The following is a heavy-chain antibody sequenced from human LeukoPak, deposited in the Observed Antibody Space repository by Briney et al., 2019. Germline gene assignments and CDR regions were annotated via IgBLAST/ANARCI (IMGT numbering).Heavy chain of an antibody. Sequence: PGGSLRLSCAASGFTFSSYGMHWVRQAPGKGLEWVAVIWYDGSNKYYADSVKGRFTISRDNAENSLYLQMNSLRAEDTAVYYCARDAHTGSGTYWGGVDYYYGLDVWGQGTTVTVSS. D-gene: IGHD3-10*01. CDR3: ARDAHTGSGTYWGGVDYYYGLDV. CDR2: IWYDGSNK. V-gene: IGHV3-33*01. J-gene: IGHJ6*02. CDR1: GFTFSSYG.